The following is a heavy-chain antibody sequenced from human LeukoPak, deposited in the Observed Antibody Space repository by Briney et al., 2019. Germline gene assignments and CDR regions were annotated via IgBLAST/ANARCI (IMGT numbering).Heavy chain of an antibody. J-gene: IGHJ4*02. CDR1: GFTLSSYG. CDR3: ARRGETAIVCDY. Sequence: GGPLRLSCAASGFTLSSYGMKWVRQAPGRGLEWLSYLSNTNMIHYAESVKGRFTNSRDNAKNSLYLQMDGLRAEDTAVYYCARRGETAIVCDYWGRGTLVTVSS. V-gene: IGHV3-48*01. D-gene: IGHD5-18*01. CDR2: LSNTNMI.